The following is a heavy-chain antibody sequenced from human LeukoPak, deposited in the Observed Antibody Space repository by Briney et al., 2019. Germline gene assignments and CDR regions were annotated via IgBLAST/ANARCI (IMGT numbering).Heavy chain of an antibody. J-gene: IGHJ5*02. V-gene: IGHV3-9*03. CDR3: AKSSSAAAGSAWFDP. CDR2: ISWNSGSI. Sequence: PGGSLRLSCAASGFTFDDYAMHWVRQAPGKGLEWVSGISWNSGSIGYADSVKGRFTISRDNAKNSLYLQMNSLRAEDMALYYCAKSSSAAAGSAWFDPWGQGALVTVSS. D-gene: IGHD6-13*01. CDR1: GFTFDDYA.